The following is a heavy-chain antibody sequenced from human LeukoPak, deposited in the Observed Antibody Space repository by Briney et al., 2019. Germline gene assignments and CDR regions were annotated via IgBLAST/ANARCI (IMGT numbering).Heavy chain of an antibody. V-gene: IGHV4-59*12. CDR1: GGSISSYY. CDR2: IYYSGST. D-gene: IGHD1-26*01. J-gene: IGHJ4*02. CDR3: ARRAYSGSYGFDY. Sequence: PSETLSLTCTVSGGSISSYYWSWIRQPPGKGLEWIGYIYYSGSTNYNPSLKSRVTISVDTSKNQFSLKLSSVTAADTAVYYCARRAYSGSYGFDYWGQGTLVTVSS.